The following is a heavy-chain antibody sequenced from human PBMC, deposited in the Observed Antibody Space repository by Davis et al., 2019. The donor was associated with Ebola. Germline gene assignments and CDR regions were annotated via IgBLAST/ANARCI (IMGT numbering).Heavy chain of an antibody. CDR2: IWYDGSNK. CDR1: GFTFSSYG. J-gene: IGHJ6*02. Sequence: GESLKISCAASGFTFSSYGMHWVRQAPGKGLEWVAVIWYDGSNKYYADSVKGRFTISRDNSKNTLYLQMNSLRAEDTAVYYCAKDYVGGDGYNSVDVWGQGTTVTVSS. CDR3: AKDYVGGDGYNSVDV. D-gene: IGHD5-24*01. V-gene: IGHV3-30*02.